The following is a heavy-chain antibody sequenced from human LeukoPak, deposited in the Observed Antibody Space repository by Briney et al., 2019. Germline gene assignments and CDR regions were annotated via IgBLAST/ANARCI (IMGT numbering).Heavy chain of an antibody. Sequence: PSETLSLTCTVSGGSISSTSYYWGWIRQPPGKGLEWIGSMYYRGTTYNNPSLKSRVAISVVTPKNQFSLKLSSVTAADTAVYYCVCSGGYYSHFEFWGQGTQVTVSS. CDR3: VCSGGYYSHFEF. CDR2: MYYRGTT. CDR1: GGSISSTSYY. D-gene: IGHD3-22*01. J-gene: IGHJ4*02. V-gene: IGHV4-39*07.